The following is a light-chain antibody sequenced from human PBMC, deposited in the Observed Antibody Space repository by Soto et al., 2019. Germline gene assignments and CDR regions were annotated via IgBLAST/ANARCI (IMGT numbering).Light chain of an antibody. Sequence: DVQMTQSPSSVSASVGDRVTSTCRARQGISNWLAWYQQKAGKAPKLLIYGASNLQNGAPSRFSGSRSGTDFTLTITSLQPEDSATYYCQQATSFPVTFGGGTKVEIK. V-gene: IGKV1-12*01. J-gene: IGKJ4*01. CDR3: QQATSFPVT. CDR1: QGISNW. CDR2: GAS.